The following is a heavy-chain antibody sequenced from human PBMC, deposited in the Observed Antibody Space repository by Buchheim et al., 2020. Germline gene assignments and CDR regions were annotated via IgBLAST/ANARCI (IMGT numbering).Heavy chain of an antibody. CDR1: GFTFSGFY. Sequence: QVHLVQSGAEVKKPGASVKVSCKTSGFTFSGFYMHWVRQAPGQGLEWMGWINPSSGATNCAQKFQDRVTMTRDTSINTAYMELTRLRSDDTAVYYCAKRFYDYSGHDLWAFDIWGQGT. CDR3: AKRFYDYSGHDLWAFDI. J-gene: IGHJ3*02. D-gene: IGHD3-22*01. V-gene: IGHV1-2*02. CDR2: INPSSGAT.